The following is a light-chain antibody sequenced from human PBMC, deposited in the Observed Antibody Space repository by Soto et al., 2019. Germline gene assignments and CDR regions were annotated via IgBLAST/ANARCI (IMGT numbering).Light chain of an antibody. CDR1: QTISSW. V-gene: IGKV1-6*01. CDR3: LQDYNYPFT. CDR2: AAS. J-gene: IGKJ2*01. Sequence: IQMTQSPSTLSGSVGDRVTITCRASQTISSWLAWYQQKPGKALKLLIYAASTLQTGVASRFSGSGSATDFTLTISSLQPEDSAAYYCLQDYNYPFTFGQGTKVDIK.